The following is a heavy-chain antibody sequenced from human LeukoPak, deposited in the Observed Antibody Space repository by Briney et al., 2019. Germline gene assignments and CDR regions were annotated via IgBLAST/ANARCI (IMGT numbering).Heavy chain of an antibody. CDR3: AREVLRADYYYGMDV. V-gene: IGHV3-9*01. Sequence: GGSLRLSCAASGFTFDDYAMHWVRQAPGKGLEWVSGISWNSGSIGYADSVKGRFTISRDNAKNSLYLQMNSLRDEDTAVYYCAREVLRADYYYGMDVWGQGTTVTVSS. J-gene: IGHJ6*02. D-gene: IGHD5/OR15-5a*01. CDR1: GFTFDDYA. CDR2: ISWNSGSI.